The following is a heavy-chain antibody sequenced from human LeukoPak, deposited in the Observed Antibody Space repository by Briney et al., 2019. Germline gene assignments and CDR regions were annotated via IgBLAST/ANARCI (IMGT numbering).Heavy chain of an antibody. J-gene: IGHJ4*02. Sequence: PSETLSLTCAVYGGPFSGYYWSWIRQPPGKGLEWIGEINHSGSTNYNPSLKSRVTISVDTSKNQFSLKLSSVTAADTAVYYCARDAYANYCTNGVCSFDYWGQGTLVTVSS. CDR2: INHSGST. D-gene: IGHD2-8*01. CDR3: ARDAYANYCTNGVCSFDY. CDR1: GGPFSGYY. V-gene: IGHV4-34*01.